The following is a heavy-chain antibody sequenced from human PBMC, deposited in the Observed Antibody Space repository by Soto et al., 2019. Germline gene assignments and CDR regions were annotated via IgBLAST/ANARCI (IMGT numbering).Heavy chain of an antibody. CDR3: ARDPVGSYYTDDAFDI. CDR2: IKQDGSEK. V-gene: IGHV3-7*01. D-gene: IGHD3-10*01. Sequence: EVQLVESGGGLVQPGGSLRLSCAASGFTFSSYWMRWVRQAPGKGLEWVANIKQDGSEKYYVDAVKGRFTISRDNAKNSLYLQMNSLRAEDTAVYYCARDPVGSYYTDDAFDIWGQGTMVTVSS. J-gene: IGHJ3*02. CDR1: GFTFSSYW.